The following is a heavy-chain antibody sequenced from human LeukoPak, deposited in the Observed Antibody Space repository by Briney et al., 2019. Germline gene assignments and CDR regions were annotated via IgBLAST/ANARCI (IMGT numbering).Heavy chain of an antibody. CDR1: GGTFSSYA. CDR3: ARNHIVGVTASLDP. Sequence: SVKVSCKASGGTFSSYAISWVRQASGQGLEWMGGIIPIFGTANYAQKFQGRVTITADESTSTAYMELSSLRSEDTAVYYCARNHIVGVTASLDPWGQGTLVTVSS. CDR2: IIPIFGTA. J-gene: IGHJ5*02. V-gene: IGHV1-69*13. D-gene: IGHD2-21*02.